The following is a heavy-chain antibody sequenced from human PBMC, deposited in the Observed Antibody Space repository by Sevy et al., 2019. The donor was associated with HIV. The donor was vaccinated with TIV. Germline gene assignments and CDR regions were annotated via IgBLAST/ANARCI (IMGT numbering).Heavy chain of an antibody. V-gene: IGHV4-34*01. J-gene: IGHJ4*02. CDR3: ARVTMDRDGYNYMDY. Sequence: SETLSLTCAVYGGSFSGYYWNWIRQPPGKGLEWIGEIKHSGSTDYNPSLKSRVTISVDTSKNQFSLKLKSVTAADTAVYYCARVTMDRDGYNYMDYWGQGTVVTVSS. CDR1: GGSFSGYY. CDR2: IKHSGST. D-gene: IGHD5-12*01.